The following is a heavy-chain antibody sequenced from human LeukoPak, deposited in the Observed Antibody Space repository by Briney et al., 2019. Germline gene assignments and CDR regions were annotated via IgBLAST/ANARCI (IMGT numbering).Heavy chain of an antibody. Sequence: PSETLSLTCTVSGDSINIYYWSWIRQPPGKGLEWIGYIYHSGSTNYNPSLKSRVTISVDTSKNQFSLKLSSVTAADTAVYYCARSRTGVAPLDYWGQGTLVTVSS. CDR3: ARSRTGVAPLDY. CDR2: IYHSGST. V-gene: IGHV4-59*01. D-gene: IGHD3-3*01. J-gene: IGHJ4*02. CDR1: GDSINIYY.